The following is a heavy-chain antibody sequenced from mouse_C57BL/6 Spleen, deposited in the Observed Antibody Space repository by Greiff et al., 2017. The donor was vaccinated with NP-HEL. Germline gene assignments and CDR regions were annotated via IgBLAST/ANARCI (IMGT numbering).Heavy chain of an antibody. J-gene: IGHJ2*01. V-gene: IGHV5-4*03. CDR3: ARGDGDYFDY. CDR2: ISDGGSYT. Sequence: EVKLVESGGGLVKPGGSLKLSCAASGFTFSSYAMSWVRQTPEKRLEWVATISDGGSYTYYPDNVKGRFTISRDNAKNNLYLQMSHLKSEDTAMYYCARGDGDYFDYWGQGTTLTVSS. D-gene: IGHD3-3*01. CDR1: GFTFSSYA.